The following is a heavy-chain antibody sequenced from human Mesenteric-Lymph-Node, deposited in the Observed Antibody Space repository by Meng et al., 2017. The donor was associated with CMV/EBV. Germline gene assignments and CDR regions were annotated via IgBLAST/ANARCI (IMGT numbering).Heavy chain of an antibody. J-gene: IGHJ4*02. CDR3: AGHYYGSAPGY. CDR1: GGSISSYY. V-gene: IGHV4-59*08. CDR2: TWFGRGS. Sequence: SETLSLTCTVSGGSISSYYWSWIRQPPGKGLEWIGQTWFGRGSNYNPSLKSRLTISLDTSKNQFSLKLSSVTAADTAVYYCAGHYYGSAPGYWGQGTLVTVSS. D-gene: IGHD3-10*01.